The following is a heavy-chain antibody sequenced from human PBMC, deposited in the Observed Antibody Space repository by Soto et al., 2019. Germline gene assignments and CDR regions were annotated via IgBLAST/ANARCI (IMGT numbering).Heavy chain of an antibody. J-gene: IGHJ4*01. Sequence: QVQLQESGPGLVKPSETLSLTCTVSGGSISDLYLSWTRQPPGKGLEWIGYGLRHEFVGTNPSLTTRVTISVDMSKRQFSLRLHSVTAADTAVYYCVAGPDHAKSAYWGQGTLVTVSS. CDR1: GGSISDLY. CDR3: VAGPDHAKSAY. CDR2: GLRHEFV. V-gene: IGHV4-59*11.